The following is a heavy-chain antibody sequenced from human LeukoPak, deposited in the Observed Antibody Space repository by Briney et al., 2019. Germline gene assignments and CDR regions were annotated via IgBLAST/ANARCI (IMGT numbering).Heavy chain of an antibody. Sequence: SETLSLTCTVSGGSITSYSYYWAWIRQPPGKGLEWIGSIQSSGNTYYNPALKSRVTISVDTSKNQFSLELSSVTAADTAVYYCASEVQLYDYWGQGTLVTVSS. V-gene: IGHV4-39*01. J-gene: IGHJ4*02. D-gene: IGHD3-10*01. CDR3: ASEVQLYDY. CDR1: GGSITSYSYY. CDR2: IQSSGNT.